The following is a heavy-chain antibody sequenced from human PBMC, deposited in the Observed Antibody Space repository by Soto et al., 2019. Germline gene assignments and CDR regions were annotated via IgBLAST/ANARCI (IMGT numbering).Heavy chain of an antibody. V-gene: IGHV1-2*04. J-gene: IGHJ6*02. D-gene: IGHD3-3*01. CDR1: GYTFTGYY. Sequence: ASVKVSCKASGYTFTGYYMHWVRQAPGQGLEWMGWINPNSGGTNYAQKFQGWVTMTRDTSISTAYMELSRLRSDDTAVYYCAIHYDFWSGYSYDLYYYGMDVWGQGTTVTVSS. CDR2: INPNSGGT. CDR3: AIHYDFWSGYSYDLYYYGMDV.